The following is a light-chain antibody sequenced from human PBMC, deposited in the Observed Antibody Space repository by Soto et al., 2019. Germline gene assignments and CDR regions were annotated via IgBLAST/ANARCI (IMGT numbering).Light chain of an antibody. Sequence: QSALTQPRSVSGSPGQSVTISCTGTSSDVGTYNYVSWYQQHPGKAPKLIIYDVSKRPSGVPDRFSGSKSGNTASLTISGLQAEDEADYYCCSYVGSYTFDVFGTGTKLTVL. J-gene: IGLJ1*01. CDR1: SSDVGTYNY. V-gene: IGLV2-11*01. CDR3: CSYVGSYTFDV. CDR2: DVS.